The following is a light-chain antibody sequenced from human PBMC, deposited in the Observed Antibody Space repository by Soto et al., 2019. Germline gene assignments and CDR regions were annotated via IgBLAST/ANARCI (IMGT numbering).Light chain of an antibody. Sequence: SVLTQPASLAGAPGQAITISRPWTSSDVGSYNLVSWYQQHPGKAPKLMIYEVSKRPSGVSNRFSGSKSGNTASLTISGLQAEDEADYYCCSYAGSSTYVFGTGTKSPS. CDR2: EVS. V-gene: IGLV2-23*02. J-gene: IGLJ1*01. CDR1: SSDVGSYNL. CDR3: CSYAGSSTYV.